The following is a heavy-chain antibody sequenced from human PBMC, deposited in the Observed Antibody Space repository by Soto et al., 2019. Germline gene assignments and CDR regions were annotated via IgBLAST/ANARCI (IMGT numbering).Heavy chain of an antibody. V-gene: IGHV3-23*01. CDR1: GFSFNAYA. D-gene: IGHD6-6*01. CDR2: ISGSGGSA. CDR3: TRNRGSSALDH. J-gene: IGHJ4*02. Sequence: PGGSLRLSCAASGFSFNAYAMSWVRQAPGKGLERVSTISGSGGSAYYADSVKGRFTISRDNSKNTLYLQMNSLRAEDMAVYYCTRNRGSSALDHWGQGTLVTVSS.